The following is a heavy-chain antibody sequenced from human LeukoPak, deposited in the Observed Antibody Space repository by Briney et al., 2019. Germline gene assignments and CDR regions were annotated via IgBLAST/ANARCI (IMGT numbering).Heavy chain of an antibody. CDR2: VDYSGST. CDR1: GGSVSSGNYY. D-gene: IGHD1-1*01. J-gene: IGHJ4*02. V-gene: IGHV4-61*01. CDR3: ARGIRTGYGY. Sequence: SESLSLTCSVSGGSVSSGNYYWSWIRQPPGKGLEWIGHVDYSGSTSYNPSLKRRVTISLDTSKNQFSLKVMYLTAADTAVYYCARGIRTGYGYWGQGTLVSVSS.